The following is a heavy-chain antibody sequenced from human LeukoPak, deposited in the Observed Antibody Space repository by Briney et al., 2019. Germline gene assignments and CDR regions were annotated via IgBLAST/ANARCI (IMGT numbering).Heavy chain of an antibody. J-gene: IGHJ4*02. CDR1: CGSISSSSSY. D-gene: IGHD5-24*01. CDR3: ARHRSGWLQSSFDY. CDR2: IYYSGSS. Sequence: SATLSLTCSAACGSISSSSSYWGWIRRPPGKGLERIGSIYYSGSSFDNPALKSPVNISVDTSKNQSSLKLSSVTAADTAVYYCARHRSGWLQSSFDYWGQGTLVTVSS. V-gene: IGHV4-39*01.